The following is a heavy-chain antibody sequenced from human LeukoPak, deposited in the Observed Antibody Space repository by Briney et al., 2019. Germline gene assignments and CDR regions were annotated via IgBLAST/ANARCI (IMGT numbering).Heavy chain of an antibody. CDR1: GGSVSSGDYY. CDR2: IYYSGST. CDR3: ARARGDTSSRDAFDI. D-gene: IGHD2-2*01. V-gene: IGHV4-30-4*08. Sequence: SETLSLTCTVSGGSVSSGDYYWSWIRQPPGKGLEWIGYIYYSGSTYYTPSLKSRVTISVDTSKNQFSLKLSSVTGADTAVYYCARARGDTSSRDAFDIWGQGTMVTVSS. J-gene: IGHJ3*02.